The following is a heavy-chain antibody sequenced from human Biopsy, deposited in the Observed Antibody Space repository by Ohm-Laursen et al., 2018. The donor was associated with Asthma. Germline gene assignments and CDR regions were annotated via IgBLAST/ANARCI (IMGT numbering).Heavy chain of an antibody. V-gene: IGHV3-53*01. CDR3: ARGGSSGWSHYYFDY. CDR2: IYSGGTS. Sequence: SLRLSCTASGFTVSRDHMFWVRQAPGEGLEWVSVIYSGGTSDTADSVRGRFTISRDFYKNTLYLQMDSLRAEDTAVYYCARGGSSGWSHYYFDYWGQGTLVTVSS. CDR1: GFTVSRDH. J-gene: IGHJ4*02. D-gene: IGHD6-19*01.